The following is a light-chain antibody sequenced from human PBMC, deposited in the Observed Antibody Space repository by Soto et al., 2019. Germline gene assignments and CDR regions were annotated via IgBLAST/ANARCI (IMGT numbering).Light chain of an antibody. CDR3: QQRSNWPPVT. J-gene: IGKJ1*01. CDR2: DAS. Sequence: EIVWTQSPAPLSLSPGARATLSGRASQSVSSYLAWYQQKPGQTPRLLIYDASNRATGIPARFSGSGSGTDFTLTISSLEPEDFAVYYCQQRSNWPPVTFGQGTKVDIK. CDR1: QSVSSY. V-gene: IGKV3-11*01.